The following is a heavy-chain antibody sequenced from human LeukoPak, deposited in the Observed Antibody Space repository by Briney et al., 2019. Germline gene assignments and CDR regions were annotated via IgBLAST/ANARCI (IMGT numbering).Heavy chain of an antibody. Sequence: GGSLRLSCAASGFTFSGSAMHWVRQASGKGLEWVGRIRSKANSYATAYAASVKGRFTISRDDSKTTAYLQMNSLKTEDTAVYYCTIDYYDSSNPDYWGQGTLVTVSS. J-gene: IGHJ4*02. CDR3: TIDYYDSSNPDY. CDR2: IRSKANSYAT. D-gene: IGHD3-22*01. CDR1: GFTFSGSA. V-gene: IGHV3-73*01.